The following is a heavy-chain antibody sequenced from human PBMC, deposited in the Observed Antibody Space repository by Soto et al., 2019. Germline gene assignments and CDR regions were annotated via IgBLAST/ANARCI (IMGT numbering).Heavy chain of an antibody. Sequence: PSETLSLTCSVSGGSISSGYYYWSWIRQPPGKGLEWLGNISYSGNTYYNPSLKSRLIISIDTSKNQFSLMVSSVTAAGTSVYCGASSSLYGLDVWGQGTTVTVSS. CDR1: GGSISSGYYY. CDR2: ISYSGNT. CDR3: ASSSLYGLDV. V-gene: IGHV4-30-4*01. J-gene: IGHJ6*02.